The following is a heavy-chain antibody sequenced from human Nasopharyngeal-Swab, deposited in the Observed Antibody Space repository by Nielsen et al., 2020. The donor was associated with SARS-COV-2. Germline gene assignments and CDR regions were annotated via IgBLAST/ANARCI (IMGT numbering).Heavy chain of an antibody. D-gene: IGHD3-10*01. V-gene: IGHV4-39*01. J-gene: IGHJ4*02. CDR2: IYYSGST. Sequence: RQAPGKGLEWIGRIYYSGSTYYNPSLKSRVTISVDTSKNQFSLKLSSVTAADTAVYYCARRKVGEVRGVRYYFDYWGQGTLVTVSS. CDR3: ARRKVGEVRGVRYYFDY.